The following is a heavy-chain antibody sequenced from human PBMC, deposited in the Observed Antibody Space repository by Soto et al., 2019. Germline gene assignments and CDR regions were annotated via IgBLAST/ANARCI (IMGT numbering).Heavy chain of an antibody. CDR2: INPSGGST. CDR3: ARDRGHRGLSSGYYYYYYGMDV. D-gene: IGHD3-22*01. J-gene: IGHJ6*02. Sequence: ASVKVSFKASGYTFTSYYMHWLRQAPGQGLEWMGIINPSGGSTSYAQKFQGRVTMTRDTSTSTVYMELSSLRSEDTAVYYCARDRGHRGLSSGYYYYYYGMDVWGQGTTVTVSS. CDR1: GYTFTSYY. V-gene: IGHV1-46*01.